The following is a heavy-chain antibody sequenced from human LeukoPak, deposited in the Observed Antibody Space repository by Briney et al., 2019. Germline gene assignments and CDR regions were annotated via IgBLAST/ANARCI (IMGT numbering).Heavy chain of an antibody. Sequence: GGSLRLSCVASGFTFSTYGMHWVRQAPGKGLEWVAVISYDGSIKLYADSVKGRFTISRDNSKNTLYLQMNSLRAEDTAVYYCARGLRRPFGFQHWGQGTLVTVSS. J-gene: IGHJ1*01. D-gene: IGHD3-16*01. V-gene: IGHV3-30*03. CDR2: ISYDGSIK. CDR1: GFTFSTYG. CDR3: ARGLRRPFGFQH.